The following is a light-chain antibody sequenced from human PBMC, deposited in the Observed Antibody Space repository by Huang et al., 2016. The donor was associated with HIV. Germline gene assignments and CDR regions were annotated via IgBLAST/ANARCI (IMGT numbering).Light chain of an antibody. CDR3: QQYSSYPMYT. V-gene: IGKV1-5*03. CDR2: KAS. Sequence: DIQMTQIPSTLSASVGDRVSIDCRASQSVTTWLAWYQQKPGKAPNLLIYKASTLESGVPARFSGSGSVTVFTLTISNLQPEDSATYYCQQYSSYPMYTFGQGTKLEIK. J-gene: IGKJ2*01. CDR1: QSVTTW.